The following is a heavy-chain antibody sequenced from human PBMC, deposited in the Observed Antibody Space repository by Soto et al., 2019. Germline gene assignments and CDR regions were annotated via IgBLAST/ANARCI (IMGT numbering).Heavy chain of an antibody. CDR2: IYYSGST. Sequence: QVQLQESGPGLVKPSQTLSLTCTVSGGSISSGDYYWSWIRQPPGKGLEWIGYIYYSGSTYYNPSLKSRVTISVDPSKNQFSLKLSSVTAADTAVYYCAREGSSYYYDSSGYPDAFDIWGQGTMVTVSS. V-gene: IGHV4-30-4*01. J-gene: IGHJ3*02. CDR3: AREGSSYYYDSSGYPDAFDI. D-gene: IGHD3-22*01. CDR1: GGSISSGDYY.